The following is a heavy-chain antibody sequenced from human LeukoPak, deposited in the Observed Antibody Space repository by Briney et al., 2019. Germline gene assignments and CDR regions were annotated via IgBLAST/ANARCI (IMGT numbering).Heavy chain of an antibody. J-gene: IGHJ4*02. V-gene: IGHV3-23*01. CDR3: AKGGDSSGFLPLNFDY. CDR2: ISGSGGST. Sequence: HSGGSLRLSCAASGFTFSSYGMSWVCQAPGKGLEWVSAISGSGGSTYYADSVKGRFTISRDNSKNTLYLQMNSLRAEDTAVYYCAKGGDSSGFLPLNFDYWGQGTLVTVSS. CDR1: GFTFSSYG. D-gene: IGHD3-22*01.